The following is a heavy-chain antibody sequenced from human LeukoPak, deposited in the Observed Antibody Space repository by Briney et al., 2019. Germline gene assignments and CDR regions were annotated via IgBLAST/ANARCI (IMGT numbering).Heavy chain of an antibody. CDR1: GYTFTSYG. Sequence: ASVKVSCKASGYTFTSYGISWVRQAPGQGLEWMGWISAYNGNTNYAQKLQGRVTMTTDTSTSTAYMELRSLRSDDTAVYYCARVYCSSTSCYTSAPSLTGSYREIDYWGQGTLVTVSS. J-gene: IGHJ4*02. V-gene: IGHV1-18*01. D-gene: IGHD2-2*02. CDR3: ARVYCSSTSCYTSAPSLTGSYREIDY. CDR2: ISAYNGNT.